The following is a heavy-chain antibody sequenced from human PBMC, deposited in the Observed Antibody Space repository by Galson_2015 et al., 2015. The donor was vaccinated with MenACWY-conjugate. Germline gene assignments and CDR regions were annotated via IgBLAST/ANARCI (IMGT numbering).Heavy chain of an antibody. V-gene: IGHV4-61*01. CDR3: AREGWGGEMAAFAY. CDR1: GGSVSSGTYY. D-gene: IGHD5-24*01. Sequence: TLSLTCTVSGGSVSSGTYYWSWIRQPPGKGLEYIGYIYYTGSTNYNPSLKSRVTISIDTSKNQFSLKLSSVTAADTAVYYCAREGWGGEMAAFAYWGQGTLVTVSS. J-gene: IGHJ4*02. CDR2: IYYTGST.